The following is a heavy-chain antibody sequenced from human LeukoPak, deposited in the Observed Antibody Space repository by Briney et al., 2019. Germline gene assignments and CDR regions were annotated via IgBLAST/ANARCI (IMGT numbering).Heavy chain of an antibody. CDR3: AKDLLDCSSTSCYEYYYYYMDV. J-gene: IGHJ6*03. V-gene: IGHV3-30*02. Sequence: PGGSLRLSCAASGFTFSSYSMNWVRQAPGKGLEWVAFKRYDGSNKYYADSVKGRFTISRDNSKNTLYLQMNSLRAEDTAAYYCAKDLLDCSSTSCYEYYYYYMDVWGKGTTVTVSS. CDR1: GFTFSSYS. CDR2: KRYDGSNK. D-gene: IGHD2-2*01.